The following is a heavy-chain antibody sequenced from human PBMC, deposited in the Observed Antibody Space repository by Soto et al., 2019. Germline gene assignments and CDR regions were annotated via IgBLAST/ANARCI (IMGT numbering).Heavy chain of an antibody. Sequence: EVQLVESGGGLVKPGGSLRLSCAASGFTFSSYSMNWVRQAPGKGLEWVSAITSSTGYIDYADSVKGRFTISRDNAKNSLYLQMNSLRAEDTAVYYCARMRGSYDFDDWGQGTLVTVSP. CDR2: ITSSTGYI. CDR1: GFTFSSYS. D-gene: IGHD1-26*01. V-gene: IGHV3-21*01. CDR3: ARMRGSYDFDD. J-gene: IGHJ4*02.